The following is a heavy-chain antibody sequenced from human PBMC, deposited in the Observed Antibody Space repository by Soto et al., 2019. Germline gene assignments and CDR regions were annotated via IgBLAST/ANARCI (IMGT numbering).Heavy chain of an antibody. CDR1: GFTFSSYW. J-gene: IGHJ4*01. CDR2: INSDGSST. Sequence: GGSLRLSCAASGFTFSSYWMHWVRQAPGKGLVWVSRINSDGSSTSYADSVKGRFTISRDNAKNTLYLQMNDLRAEDTAVYFCVGGSGWLPDYWGQGTLVTVSS. CDR3: VGGSGWLPDY. D-gene: IGHD5-12*01. V-gene: IGHV3-74*01.